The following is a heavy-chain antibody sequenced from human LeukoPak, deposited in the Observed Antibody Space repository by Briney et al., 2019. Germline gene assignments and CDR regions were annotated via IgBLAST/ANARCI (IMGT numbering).Heavy chain of an antibody. J-gene: IGHJ4*02. D-gene: IGHD3-10*01. CDR2: IYPGDSDT. CDR3: ASRSHVDSYGSGFDY. CDR1: GYSFTSYW. Sequence: GESLKISCKGSGYSFTSYWIGWVRQMPGKGLEWMGIIYPGDSDTRYSPSFQGQVTISADKSISTPYLQWSSLKASDTAMYYCASRSHVDSYGSGFDYWGQGTLVTVSS. V-gene: IGHV5-51*01.